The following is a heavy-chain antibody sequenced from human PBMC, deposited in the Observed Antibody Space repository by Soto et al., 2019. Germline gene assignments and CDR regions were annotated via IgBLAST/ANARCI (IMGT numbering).Heavy chain of an antibody. V-gene: IGHV3-30*18. Sequence: GGSLRLSCAASGFTFSSYGMHWVRQAPGKGLEWVAVISYDGSNKYYADSVKGRFTISRDNSKNTLYLQMNSLRAEDTAVYYCAKGPAVAGRTYWGQGTLVTVSS. CDR3: AKGPAVAGRTY. CDR1: GFTFSSYG. D-gene: IGHD6-19*01. J-gene: IGHJ4*02. CDR2: ISYDGSNK.